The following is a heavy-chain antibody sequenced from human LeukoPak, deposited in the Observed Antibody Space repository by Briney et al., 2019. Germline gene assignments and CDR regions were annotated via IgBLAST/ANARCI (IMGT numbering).Heavy chain of an antibody. Sequence: GGSLRLSCAASGFTVSSNYMSWVRQAPGKGLEWVSVIYSGGSTYYADSVKGRFTISRDNSKNTLYLQMNSLRAEDTAVYYCARGAEDCSGGSCYRSQGGSLDYWGQGTLVTVSS. CDR1: GFTVSSNY. CDR3: ARGAEDCSGGSCYRSQGGSLDY. J-gene: IGHJ4*02. V-gene: IGHV3-66*01. CDR2: IYSGGST. D-gene: IGHD2-15*01.